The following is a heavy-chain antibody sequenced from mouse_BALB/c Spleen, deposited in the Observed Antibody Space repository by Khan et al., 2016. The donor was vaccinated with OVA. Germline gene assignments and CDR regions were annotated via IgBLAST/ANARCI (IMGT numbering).Heavy chain of an antibody. CDR1: GYTFTSYS. CDR2: INPSNAYT. V-gene: IGHV1-4*01. CDR3: ARDFHYYGSRGALDY. Sequence: QVQLQQPGAELARPGASVKMSCKASGYTFTSYSMHWIKQRPGQGLEWIGNINPSNAYTNYNQKFKDKATLTADKSSSTAYMQLSSLTSEDSAVXYCARDFHYYGSRGALDYWGQGTSVTVSS. D-gene: IGHD1-1*01. J-gene: IGHJ4*01.